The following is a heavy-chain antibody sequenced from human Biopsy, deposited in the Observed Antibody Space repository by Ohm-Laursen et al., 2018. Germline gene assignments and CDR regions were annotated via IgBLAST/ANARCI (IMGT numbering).Heavy chain of an antibody. V-gene: IGHV4-34*01. J-gene: IGHJ6*02. Sequence: GTLSLTCAVNGESSSGYFWNWIRQPPGKGLEWTGEINQSGSTKYNPSLKRRATLSADPSNSQFSLRLTSVTAADTAIYYCARGSGYFKLDVWGQGTTVTVSS. CDR2: INQSGST. CDR1: GESSSGYF. CDR3: ARGSGYFKLDV. D-gene: IGHD5-12*01.